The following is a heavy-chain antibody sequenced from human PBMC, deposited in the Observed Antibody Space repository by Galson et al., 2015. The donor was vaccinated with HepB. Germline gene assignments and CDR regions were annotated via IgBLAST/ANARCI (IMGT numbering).Heavy chain of an antibody. J-gene: IGHJ4*02. CDR1: GITFSSYA. CDR2: ISGSGGST. CDR3: AKGVYNWNGFDY. V-gene: IGHV3-23*01. Sequence: SLRLSCAASGITFSSYAMSWVRQAPGKGLEWVSAISGSGGSTYYADSVKGRFTISRDNSKNTLYLQMNSLRAEDTAVYCCAKGVYNWNGFDYWGQGTLVTVSS. D-gene: IGHD1-20*01.